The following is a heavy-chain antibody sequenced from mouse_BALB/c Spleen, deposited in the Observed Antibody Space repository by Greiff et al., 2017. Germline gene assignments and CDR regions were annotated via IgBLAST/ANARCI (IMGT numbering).Heavy chain of an antibody. CDR1: GFSLTGYG. CDR2: IWGDGST. D-gene: IGHD1-1*01. CDR3: ARGGYYYGTYAMDY. V-gene: IGHV2-6-7*01. J-gene: IGHJ4*01. Sequence: VQRVESGPGLVAPSQSLSITCTVSGFSLTGYGVNWVRQPPGKGLEWLGMIWGDGSTDYNSALKSRLSISKDNSKSQVFLKMNSLQTDDTARYYCARGGYYYGTYAMDYWGQGTSVTVSS.